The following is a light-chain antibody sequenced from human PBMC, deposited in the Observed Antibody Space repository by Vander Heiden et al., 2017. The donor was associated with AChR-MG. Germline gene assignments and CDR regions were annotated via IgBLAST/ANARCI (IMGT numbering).Light chain of an antibody. CDR1: QNIAGNL. Sequence: IVLTQSPGSLSLPPGETATLSCRASQNIAGNLLAWYQHKPGQAPRLVIYEASTRVNDIPDRFIGSGSGTDFTLTITRLKPEDSAVYYCQEAADSLFTFGPGTKLEIQ. J-gene: IGKJ3*01. V-gene: IGKV3-20*01. CDR3: QEAADSLFT. CDR2: EAS.